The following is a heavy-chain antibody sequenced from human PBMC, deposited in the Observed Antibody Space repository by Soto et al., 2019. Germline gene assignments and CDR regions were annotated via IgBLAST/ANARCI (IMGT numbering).Heavy chain of an antibody. CDR3: ARWGGFTTIGSYYYYGMDV. Sequence: SETLSLTCAVYGGSFSGYYWSWIRQPPGKGLEWIGEINHSGSTNYNPSLKSRVTISVDTSKNQFSLKLSSVTAADTAVYYCARWGGFTTIGSYYYYGMDVRSEGTTVTVSS. D-gene: IGHD3-16*01. J-gene: IGHJ6*04. CDR2: INHSGST. CDR1: GGSFSGYY. V-gene: IGHV4-34*01.